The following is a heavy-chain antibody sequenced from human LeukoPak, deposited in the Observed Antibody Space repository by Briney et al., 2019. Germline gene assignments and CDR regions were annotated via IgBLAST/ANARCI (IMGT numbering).Heavy chain of an antibody. CDR2: INHSGST. Sequence: PSETLSLTCAVYGGSFSGYYWSWIRQPPGKGLKWIGEINHSGSTNYNPSLKSRVTISVDTSKNQFSLKLSSVTAADTAVYYCARSAVNYYDSSGYYLDYWGQGTLVTVSS. J-gene: IGHJ4*02. V-gene: IGHV4-34*01. D-gene: IGHD3-22*01. CDR3: ARSAVNYYDSSGYYLDY. CDR1: GGSFSGYY.